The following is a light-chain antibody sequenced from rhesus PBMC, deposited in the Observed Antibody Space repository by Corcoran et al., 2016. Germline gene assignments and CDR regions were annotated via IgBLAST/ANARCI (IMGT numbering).Light chain of an antibody. V-gene: IGKV1-22*01. J-gene: IGKJ2*01. Sequence: DIQMTQSPSSLSASVGDTVTIPCRASQGISSWLVWYQQKPGKAPKSLSYKASSLQSGVQSRFSGSGAGTDFTLTISSLQSEDFATYYCQQYSSRPYSFGQGTKVKIE. CDR1: QGISSW. CDR3: QQYSSRPYS. CDR2: KAS.